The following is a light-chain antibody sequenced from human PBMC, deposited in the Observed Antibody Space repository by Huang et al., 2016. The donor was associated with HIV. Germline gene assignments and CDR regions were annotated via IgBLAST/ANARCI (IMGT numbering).Light chain of an antibody. J-gene: IGKJ2*01. Sequence: ETVMTQSPATLSVSPGERATLSCRALQSVSSNLAWYQQKPGQAPRLLIYGASTRATGIPSRFSGSGSGTEFTLTISSLQSEDFAVYYCQQYNNWPPYTFGQGTKLEIK. CDR1: QSVSSN. CDR2: GAS. CDR3: QQYNNWPPYT. V-gene: IGKV3-15*01.